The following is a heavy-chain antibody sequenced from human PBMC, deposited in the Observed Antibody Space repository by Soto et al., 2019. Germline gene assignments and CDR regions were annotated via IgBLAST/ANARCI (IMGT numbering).Heavy chain of an antibody. D-gene: IGHD1-26*01. Sequence: GGSLRLSFAASGFTFSTFNMNWVRQAPGKGLDWLSYIGGSGGSISYADSVKGRFTISRDNGKNTLYLQMSSLRDEDTAVYYCARDLAWAFDSCGQGALVTVSS. CDR2: IGGSGGSI. CDR3: ARDLAWAFDS. CDR1: GFTFSTFN. V-gene: IGHV3-48*02. J-gene: IGHJ4*02.